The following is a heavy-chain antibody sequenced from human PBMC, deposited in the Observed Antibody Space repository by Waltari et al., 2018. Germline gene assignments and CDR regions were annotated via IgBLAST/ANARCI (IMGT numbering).Heavy chain of an antibody. V-gene: IGHV3-30-3*01. J-gene: IGHJ4*02. D-gene: IGHD2-21*02. CDR2: ITKDGSNE. CDR1: GFTFSSYC. Sequence: QVQLVESGGGVVQPGRSLRLSCAASGFTFSSYCMPWVRRAPGKGGRRMEYITKDGSNEYYADSVKCRFTISTDNSNTALYLQMNSLRAEDTAVYDCARDSVYGGNSGHDYWGQGTLVTVSS. CDR3: ARDSVYGGNSGHDY.